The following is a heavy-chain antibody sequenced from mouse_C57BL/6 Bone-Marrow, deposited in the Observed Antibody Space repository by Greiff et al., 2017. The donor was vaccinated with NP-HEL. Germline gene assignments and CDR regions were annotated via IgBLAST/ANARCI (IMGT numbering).Heavy chain of an antibody. CDR3: ELGRETGYFDV. CDR1: GFTFSDYG. CDR2: ISSGSSTI. D-gene: IGHD4-1*01. Sequence: EVQRVESGGGLVKPGGSLKLSCAASGFTFSDYGMHWVRQAPEKGLEWVAYISSGSSTIYYADTVKGRFTISRDNAKNTLFLQMTSLRSEDTAMYYCELGRETGYFDVWGTGTTVTVSS. V-gene: IGHV5-17*01. J-gene: IGHJ1*03.